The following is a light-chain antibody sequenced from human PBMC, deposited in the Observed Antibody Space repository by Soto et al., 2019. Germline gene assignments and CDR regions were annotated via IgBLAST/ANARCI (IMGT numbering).Light chain of an antibody. CDR2: EVS. V-gene: IGLV2-14*01. J-gene: IGLJ1*01. CDR3: SSHSSSSTPYV. Sequence: QSALTQPASVSGSPGQSIIISCTGTSSDVGAYNYVSWYQQHPGKAPKLMIYEVSNRPSGVSNRFSASKSGNTASLTISGLQAEDEADYYCSSHSSSSTPYVFGSGTKVTAL. CDR1: SSDVGAYNY.